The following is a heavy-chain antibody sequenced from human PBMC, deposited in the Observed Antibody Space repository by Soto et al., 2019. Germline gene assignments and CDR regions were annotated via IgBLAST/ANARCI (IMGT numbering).Heavy chain of an antibody. CDR3: ARPGREGDNGDYYGLDV. J-gene: IGHJ6*02. D-gene: IGHD1-26*01. V-gene: IGHV4-39*01. CDR1: GASISSRPYY. Sequence: PSETLSLTCSVSGASISSRPYYWGWIRQPPGRGLEWIGSIYYTGSSSSHPSLKSRVTLSVDTSKNLFSLKLSSVTAADTAVYYCARPGREGDNGDYYGLDVWGQGTLVTVSS. CDR2: IYYTGSS.